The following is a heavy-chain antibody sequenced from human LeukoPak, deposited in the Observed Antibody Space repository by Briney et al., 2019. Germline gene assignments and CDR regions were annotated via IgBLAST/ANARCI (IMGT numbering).Heavy chain of an antibody. CDR3: ASYTGYGSGWYGQD. CDR1: GGSISSGDYY. J-gene: IGHJ4*02. V-gene: IGHV4-30-4*08. CDR2: IYYSGST. Sequence: PSETLSLTCTVSGGSISSGDYYWSWIRQPPGKGLEWIGYIYYSGSTYYNPSLKSRVTISVDTSKNQFSLKLSSVTAADTAVYYCASYTGYGSGWYGQDWGQGTLVTVSS. D-gene: IGHD6-19*01.